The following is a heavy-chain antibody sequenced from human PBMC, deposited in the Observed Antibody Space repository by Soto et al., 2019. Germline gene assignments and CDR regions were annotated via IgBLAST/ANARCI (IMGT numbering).Heavy chain of an antibody. CDR2: ISAYNGNT. V-gene: IGHV1-18*01. J-gene: IGHJ5*02. CDR3: ARQPHYAFWSGYRNWFDP. Sequence: ASVKVSCKASGYTFTSYGISWVRQAPGQGLEWMGWISAYNGNTNYAQKLQGRVTMTTDTSTSTAYMELRSLRSDDTAVYYCARQPHYAFWSGYRNWFDPWGQGTLVTSPQ. CDR1: GYTFTSYG. D-gene: IGHD3-3*01.